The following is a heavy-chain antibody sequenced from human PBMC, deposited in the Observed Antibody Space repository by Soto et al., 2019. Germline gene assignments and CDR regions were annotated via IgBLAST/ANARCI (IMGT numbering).Heavy chain of an antibody. J-gene: IGHJ6*02. CDR3: TRRRLGSPSGAMDV. Sequence: QITLKESGPTLVKPTQTLTLTCTFSGFSLTTSGVGVGWIRQPPGKALEWLAFIYWDDDKRYGPSLKTRLTIIKDTSKNQVVLTMTNVDPVDTATYYCTRRRLGSPSGAMDVWGQGTTVTVSS. CDR1: GFSLTTSGVG. D-gene: IGHD1-26*01. V-gene: IGHV2-5*05. CDR2: IYWDDDK.